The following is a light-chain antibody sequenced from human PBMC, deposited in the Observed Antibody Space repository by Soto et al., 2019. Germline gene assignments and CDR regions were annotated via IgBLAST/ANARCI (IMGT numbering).Light chain of an antibody. Sequence: EIVLTQSPATLSLSPGERSALSCMASQSVSRYLAWYQQKPGQAPRLLIYDTSYRATGIPARFSGSGSGTDFTLTISRLEPEDFAVYYCQDFAYPQWTFGQGTKVDIK. CDR2: DTS. CDR3: QDFAYPQWT. V-gene: IGKV3-11*01. CDR1: QSVSRY. J-gene: IGKJ1*01.